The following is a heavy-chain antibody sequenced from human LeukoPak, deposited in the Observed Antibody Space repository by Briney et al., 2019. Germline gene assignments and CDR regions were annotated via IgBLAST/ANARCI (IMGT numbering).Heavy chain of an antibody. V-gene: IGHV5-51*01. Sequence: KYGESLKISCKGSGYSFTSYWIGWVRQLPGKGLEWMGIIYPGDSDTRYSPSFQGQVTISADKSISTAYLQWSSLKASDTAMYYCARFRHAPLTHFDYWGQGTLVTVSS. CDR1: GYSFTSYW. D-gene: IGHD4/OR15-4a*01. J-gene: IGHJ4*02. CDR2: IYPGDSDT. CDR3: ARFRHAPLTHFDY.